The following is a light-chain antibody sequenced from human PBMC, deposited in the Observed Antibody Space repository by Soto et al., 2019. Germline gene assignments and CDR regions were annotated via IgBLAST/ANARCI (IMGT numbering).Light chain of an antibody. V-gene: IGKV3-11*01. CDR1: QSVITY. CDR3: HQGNHWALT. CDR2: DAS. J-gene: IGKJ4*01. Sequence: ENVLTQSPATLSLSPGERATLSCRASQSVITYLAWYQQKPGQGPRLLIYDASNRATGIPARFSGSGSGTDFTLTISNLEPEDFAVYYCHQGNHWALTFGRGTKVEIK.